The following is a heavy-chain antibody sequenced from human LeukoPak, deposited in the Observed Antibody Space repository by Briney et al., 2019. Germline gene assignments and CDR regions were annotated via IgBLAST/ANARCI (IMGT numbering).Heavy chain of an antibody. CDR3: ARDSKWLVRGAFDY. V-gene: IGHV3-48*01. D-gene: IGHD6-19*01. J-gene: IGHJ4*02. CDR1: GFTFSSYT. Sequence: GGSLRLSCAASGFTFSSYTMNWVRQAPGKGLGWVSYISISSSTIYYADSVKGRFTISRDNAKNSLYLQMNSLRAEDTAVYYCARDSKWLVRGAFDYWGQGTLVTVSS. CDR2: ISISSSTI.